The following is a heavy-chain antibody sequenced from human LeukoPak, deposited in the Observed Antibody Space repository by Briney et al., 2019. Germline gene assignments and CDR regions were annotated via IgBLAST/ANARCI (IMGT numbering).Heavy chain of an antibody. V-gene: IGHV3-21*01. CDR1: GFTFSSYS. Sequence: GGSLRLSCAASGFTFSSYSMNWDRQAPGKGLEWVSSISSSSSYIYYADSVKSRFTISRDNAKNSLYLQMNSLRAEDTAVYYCASSRAPYGGYDFDYWGQGTLVTVSS. CDR3: ASSRAPYGGYDFDY. J-gene: IGHJ4*02. CDR2: ISSSSSYI. D-gene: IGHD5-12*01.